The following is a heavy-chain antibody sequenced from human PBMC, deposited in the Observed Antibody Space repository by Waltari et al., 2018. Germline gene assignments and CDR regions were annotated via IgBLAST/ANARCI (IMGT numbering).Heavy chain of an antibody. J-gene: IGHJ4*02. CDR1: GFTFSSYA. Sequence: QVQLVESGGGVVQPGRSLRLSCAASGFTFSSYAMHWVRQAPGKGLEWVAVISYDGSNKYYADSVKGRFTISRDNSKNTLYLQMNSLRAEDTAVYYCASPSSEIGVDYWGQGTLVTVSS. CDR2: ISYDGSNK. CDR3: ASPSSEIGVDY. V-gene: IGHV3-30-3*01.